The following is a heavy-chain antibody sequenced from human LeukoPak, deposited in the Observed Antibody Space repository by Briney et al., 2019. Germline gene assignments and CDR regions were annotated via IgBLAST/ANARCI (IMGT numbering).Heavy chain of an antibody. Sequence: GGSLRLSCAASGFTFSSYAMTWVRQAPGQGLEWVSAISASGGNTYYADSVKGRFTISRDNSKYTLYLQINSLRAEDTAVYYCAKDPTKGNWFDPWGQGTLVTVSS. J-gene: IGHJ5*02. V-gene: IGHV3-23*01. CDR1: GFTFSSYA. CDR3: AKDPTKGNWFDP. CDR2: ISASGGNT.